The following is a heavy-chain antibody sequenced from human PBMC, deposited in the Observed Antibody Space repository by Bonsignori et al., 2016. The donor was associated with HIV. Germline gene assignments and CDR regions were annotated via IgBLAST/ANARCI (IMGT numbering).Heavy chain of an antibody. J-gene: IGHJ2*01. CDR3: ARGARGWERIWYFDL. CDR2: INPNSGGT. CDR1: GYTFTGYY. Sequence: ASVKVSCKASGYTFTGYYMHWVRQAPGQGLEWMGWINPNSGGTNYAQKFQGRVTMTRDTSISTAYMELSRLRSDDTAVYYCARGARGWERIWYFDLWGRGTLVTVSS. V-gene: IGHV1-2*02. D-gene: IGHD1-26*01.